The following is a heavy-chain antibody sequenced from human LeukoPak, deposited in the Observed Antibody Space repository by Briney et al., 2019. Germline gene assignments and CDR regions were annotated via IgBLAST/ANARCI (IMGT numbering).Heavy chain of an antibody. Sequence: PGGSLRLSCAASGFIVSSNYMSWVRQAPGKGLEWVSVIYSGGSTYYADSVRGRFTISRDNSKSTLYLRMNSLRAEDTAVYYCARDSHSGSYYRLDYWGQGTLVTVSS. CDR1: GFIVSSNY. CDR2: IYSGGST. J-gene: IGHJ4*02. CDR3: ARDSHSGSYYRLDY. V-gene: IGHV3-53*01. D-gene: IGHD1-26*01.